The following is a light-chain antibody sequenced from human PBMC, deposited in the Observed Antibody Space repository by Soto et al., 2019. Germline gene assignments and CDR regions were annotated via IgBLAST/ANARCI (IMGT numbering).Light chain of an antibody. CDR3: QQYHTWPIT. CDR2: GAS. Sequence: EIVMTQSPATMSVAPGERVTLSCRASQGVSRKLAWYQHKSGQAPRLLISGASAGATGIPARFSGSGSGTAFTLTISSRQSEDCAIYYCQQYHTWPITFGGGTKVEIK. J-gene: IGKJ4*01. V-gene: IGKV3-15*01. CDR1: QGVSRK.